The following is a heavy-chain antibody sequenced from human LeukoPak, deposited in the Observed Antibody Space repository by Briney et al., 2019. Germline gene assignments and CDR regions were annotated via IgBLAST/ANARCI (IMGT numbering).Heavy chain of an antibody. CDR3: ASVVVPWYMDV. CDR1: GFSFSSYG. CDR2: IDSDGSIT. J-gene: IGHJ6*03. Sequence: GGSLRLSCAASGFSFSSYGMHWVRQAPGKGLVWVSRIDSDGSITSYADSVKGRFTISRDNAKNTLYLEMNSLRAEDTAVYYCASVVVPWYMDVWGKGTTVTISS. D-gene: IGHD2-15*01. V-gene: IGHV3-74*01.